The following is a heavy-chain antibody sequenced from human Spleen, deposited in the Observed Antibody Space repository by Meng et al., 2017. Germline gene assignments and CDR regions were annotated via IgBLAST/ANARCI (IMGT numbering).Heavy chain of an antibody. D-gene: IGHD6-13*01. CDR1: GYSFTDAW. CDR2: IKSNSGGGTT. CDR3: ATGAAAADH. V-gene: IGHV3-15*01. Sequence: GESLKISCVASGYSFTDAWMSWVRQAPGKGLEWVGRIKSNSGGGTTDYAAPVKGRFTISRDDSKNTLYLQMNSLITEDTAVYFCATGAAAADHWGQGTLVTVSS. J-gene: IGHJ4*02.